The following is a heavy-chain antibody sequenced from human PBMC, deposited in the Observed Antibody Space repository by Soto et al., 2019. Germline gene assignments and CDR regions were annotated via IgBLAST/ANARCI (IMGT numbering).Heavy chain of an antibody. CDR1: GYTFTSYD. CDR3: VRGTRTTDV. D-gene: IGHD1-7*01. Sequence: ASVKVSCKASGYTFTSYDINWVRQATGQGLGWMGWMNPNSGNTGYAQTLQGRVTMTRNTSISTAFMELSSLGSEDTAIYYCVRGTRTTDVWGQGTTVTVSS. J-gene: IGHJ6*02. CDR2: MNPNSGNT. V-gene: IGHV1-8*01.